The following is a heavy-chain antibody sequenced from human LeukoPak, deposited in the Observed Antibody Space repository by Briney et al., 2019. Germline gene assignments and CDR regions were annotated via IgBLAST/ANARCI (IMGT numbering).Heavy chain of an antibody. CDR2: ISSSGSTI. Sequence: PGGSLRLSCVASGFTFRGYEMNWVRQAPGKGLEWVSYISSSGSTIYYADSVKGRFTISRDNAKNSLYLQMSSLRAEDTAVYYCARDMGYDSDYWGQGTLVTVSS. CDR3: ARDMGYDSDY. V-gene: IGHV3-48*03. CDR1: GFTFRGYE. J-gene: IGHJ4*02. D-gene: IGHD5-12*01.